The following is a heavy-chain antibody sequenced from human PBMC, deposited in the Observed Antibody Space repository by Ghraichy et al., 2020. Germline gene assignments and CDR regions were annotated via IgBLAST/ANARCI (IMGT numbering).Heavy chain of an antibody. CDR2: ISGSGDAS. D-gene: IGHD2-2*01. CDR3: AREGAPAAPWRVNAFDV. J-gene: IGHJ3*01. V-gene: IGHV3-23*01. Sequence: GGSLRLSCAASGFTFSSLAMNWVRQAPGKGLEWVSAISGSGDASYYADSVKGRFTISRDNSKNTFYLQMNNLRAEDTAVFYCAREGAPAAPWRVNAFDVWGHGTMVTVSS. CDR1: GFTFSSLA.